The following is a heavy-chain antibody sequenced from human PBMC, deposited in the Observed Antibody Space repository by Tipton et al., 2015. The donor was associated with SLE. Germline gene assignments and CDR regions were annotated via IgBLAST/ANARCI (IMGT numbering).Heavy chain of an antibody. CDR2: IYSGGST. D-gene: IGHD2-15*01. CDR3: ARVVAATPDYYYGMDV. J-gene: IGHJ6*02. V-gene: IGHV3-66*01. Sequence: SLRLSCAASGFTVGSNYMSWVRQAPGKGLEWVSVIYSGGSTYDADSVKGRFTISRDNSKNTLYLQMNSLRAEDTAVYYCARVVAATPDYYYGMDVWGQGTTVTVSS. CDR1: GFTVGSNY.